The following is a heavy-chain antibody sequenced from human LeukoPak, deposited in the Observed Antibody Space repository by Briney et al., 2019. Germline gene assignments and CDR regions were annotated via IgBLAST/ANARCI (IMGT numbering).Heavy chain of an antibody. J-gene: IGHJ5*02. CDR3: ARQNIVVVPAAIRGWFDP. V-gene: IGHV4-4*09. Sequence: SETLSLTCTVSGGSISSYYWSWIRQPPGKGLEWIGYIYTSGSTNYNPSLKSRVTISVDTPKNQFSLKLSSVTAADTAVYYCARQNIVVVPAAIRGWFDPWGQGTLVTVSS. CDR1: GGSISSYY. CDR2: IYTSGST. D-gene: IGHD2-2*02.